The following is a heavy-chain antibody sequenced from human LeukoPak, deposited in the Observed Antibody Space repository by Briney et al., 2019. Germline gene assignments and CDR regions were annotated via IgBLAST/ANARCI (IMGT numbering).Heavy chain of an antibody. J-gene: IGHJ1*01. Sequence: GGSLRLSCAASGFTFSSYGMHWVRQAPGKGLEWVAFIRYDGSNKYYADSVKGRFTISRDNSKNTLYLQMNSLRAEDTAVYYCAERGYYGSGSYLSGYFQHWGQGTLVTVSS. CDR2: IRYDGSNK. CDR3: AERGYYGSGSYLSGYFQH. CDR1: GFTFSSYG. D-gene: IGHD3-10*01. V-gene: IGHV3-30*02.